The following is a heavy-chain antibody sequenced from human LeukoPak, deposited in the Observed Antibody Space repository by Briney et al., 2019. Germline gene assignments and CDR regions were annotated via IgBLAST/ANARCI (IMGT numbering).Heavy chain of an antibody. V-gene: IGHV4-39*01. CDR2: IYYSGST. CDR3: AGGGDCSGGSCPHDY. CDR1: GGSISSSSCY. D-gene: IGHD2-15*01. Sequence: SETLSLTCTVSGGSISSSSCYWGWIRQPPGKGLEWIGSIYYSGSTYYNPSLKSRVTISVDTSKNQFSLKLSSVTAADTAVYYCAGGGDCSGGSCPHDYWGQGTLVTVSS. J-gene: IGHJ4*02.